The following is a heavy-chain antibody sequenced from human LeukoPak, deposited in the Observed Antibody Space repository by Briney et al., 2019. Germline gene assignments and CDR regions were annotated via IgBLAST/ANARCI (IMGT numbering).Heavy chain of an antibody. J-gene: IGHJ6*02. CDR1: GGSFSGYY. V-gene: IGHV4-34*01. CDR2: INHSGST. Sequence: SETLSLTCAVYGGSFSGYYWSWIRQPPGKGLEWIGEINHSGSTSYNPTLKSRVTISVDTSKNQFSLKLTSVTAADTAVYYCARQEYYYYGMDVWGQGTTVTVSS. CDR3: ARQEYYYYGMDV.